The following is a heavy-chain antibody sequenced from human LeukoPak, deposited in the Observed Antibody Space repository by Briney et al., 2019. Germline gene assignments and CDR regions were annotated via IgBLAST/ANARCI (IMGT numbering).Heavy chain of an antibody. J-gene: IGHJ5*02. Sequence: GGSLRLSCAASGLTGSHNYVSWVRQAAGKGLEWVSAIHTSGDTRYADSVKGRFTISRDTSKNTLYLQINSLRVEDTAVYYCIVFGDSNHWGQGTLVTVSS. CDR3: IVFGDSNH. CDR1: GLTGSHNY. CDR2: IHTSGDT. D-gene: IGHD4-17*01. V-gene: IGHV3-53*01.